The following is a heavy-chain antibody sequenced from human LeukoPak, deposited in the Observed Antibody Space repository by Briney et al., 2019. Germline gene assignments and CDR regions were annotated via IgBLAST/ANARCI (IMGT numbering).Heavy chain of an antibody. V-gene: IGHV4-39*07. Sequence: PSETLSLTCTISGGSLSSSSYYWGWIRQPPGKGLEWIGSIYYSGSTYYSPPLKGRVTISVDTSKNQFSLKLSSVTAADTAVYFCARERDSSFILLNWFAPAGQGTLVTVSS. CDR3: ARERDSSFILLNWFAP. D-gene: IGHD6-6*01. J-gene: IGHJ5*02. CDR1: GGSLSSSSYY. CDR2: IYYSGST.